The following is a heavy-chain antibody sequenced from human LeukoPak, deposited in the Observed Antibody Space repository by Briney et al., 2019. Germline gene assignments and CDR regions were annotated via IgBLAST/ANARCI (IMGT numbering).Heavy chain of an antibody. V-gene: IGHV3-23*01. CDR2: ISGSGDST. D-gene: IGHD6-19*01. Sequence: PGGSLRLSCAASGFTFSSYAMSWVRQAPGKGLEWVSAISGSGDSTYYADSVKGRFTISRDNSKNTLYLQMNSLRAEDTAVYYCAKRATSSGWGAPIDYWGQGALVTVSS. CDR3: AKRATSSGWGAPIDY. J-gene: IGHJ4*02. CDR1: GFTFSSYA.